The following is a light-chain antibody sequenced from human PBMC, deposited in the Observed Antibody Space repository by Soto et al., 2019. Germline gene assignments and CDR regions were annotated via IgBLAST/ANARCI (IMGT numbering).Light chain of an antibody. CDR2: GAS. Sequence: EIVLTQSPGTLSLSPGERATLSCRASQSVSSSYLAWYRQKPGQAPRLLIYGASSRATGIPDRFSGSGSGTDFTLTIIRLEPKDFAVYYCQQYGNSPYTFGQGTKLEIK. J-gene: IGKJ2*01. CDR3: QQYGNSPYT. CDR1: QSVSSSY. V-gene: IGKV3-20*01.